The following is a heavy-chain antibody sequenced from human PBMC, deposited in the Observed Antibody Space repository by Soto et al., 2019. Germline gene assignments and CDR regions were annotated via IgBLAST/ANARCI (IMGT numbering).Heavy chain of an antibody. V-gene: IGHV3-30*18. J-gene: IGHJ4*02. Sequence: QVQLVESGGGVVQPGRSLRLSCAASGFTFSSYDMHWVRQAPGKGLEWVAVISYDGSNKYYADSVKGRFTISRDNSKNTLYLQMNSLRAEDTAVYYCAKDMGGGSYLEGYFDYWGQGTLVTVSS. CDR3: AKDMGGGSYLEGYFDY. CDR1: GFTFSSYD. CDR2: ISYDGSNK. D-gene: IGHD1-26*01.